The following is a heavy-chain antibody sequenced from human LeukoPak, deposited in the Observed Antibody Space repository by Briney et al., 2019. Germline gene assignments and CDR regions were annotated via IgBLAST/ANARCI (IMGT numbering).Heavy chain of an antibody. D-gene: IGHD3-22*01. CDR1: GGTFRSYA. CDR2: IIPIFGTA. CDR3: ASRYYYDSSGYYGAFDI. V-gene: IGHV1-69*05. J-gene: IGHJ3*02. Sequence: SSVKVSCKASGGTFRSYAISWVRQAPGQGLEWMGRIIPIFGTANYAQKFQGRVTITTDESTSTAYMELSSLRSEDTAVYYCASRYYYDSSGYYGAFDIWGQGTMVTVSS.